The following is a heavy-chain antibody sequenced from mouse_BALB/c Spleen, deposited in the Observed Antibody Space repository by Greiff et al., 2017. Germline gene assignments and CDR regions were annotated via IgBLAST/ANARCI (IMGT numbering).Heavy chain of an antibody. J-gene: IGHJ4*01. D-gene: IGHD2-2*01. Sequence: EVQLVESGPSLVKPSQTLSLSCSASGYSITSCYWNWIRKFPGNKLEYMGYISSSGSTYYNPSLKSRISIIPDTSKDQNYLQLNSVTTEDTATYYCAGLGGYDEGYAMDYWGQGTSVTVSS. CDR1: GYSITSCY. V-gene: IGHV3-8*02. CDR3: AGLGGYDEGYAMDY. CDR2: ISSSGST.